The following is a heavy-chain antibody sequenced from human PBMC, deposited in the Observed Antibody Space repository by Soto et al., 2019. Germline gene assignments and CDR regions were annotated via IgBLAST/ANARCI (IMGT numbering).Heavy chain of an antibody. CDR3: AKAGRSYSYGPPIHFDR. D-gene: IGHD5-18*01. CDR2: ISSSSNYI. J-gene: IGHJ4*02. V-gene: IGHV3-21*06. CDR1: GFTFSSYT. Sequence: EVQLVESGGGLVRPGGSLRVSCTSSGFTFSSYTMSWVRQAPGKGLEWVSSISSSSNYIKYADSVKGRFTISRDSATNSLFLKMNDLRAGDTAVYFCAKAGRSYSYGPPIHFDRWGQGTHVTVSS.